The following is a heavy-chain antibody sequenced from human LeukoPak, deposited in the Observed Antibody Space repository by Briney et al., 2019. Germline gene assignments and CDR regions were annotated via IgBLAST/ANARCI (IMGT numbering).Heavy chain of an antibody. V-gene: IGHV4-30-4*08. Sequence: SQTLSLTCTVSGGSISSGDYYWSWIRQPPGKGLEWIGYIYYSGSTYYNPSLKSRVTISVDTSKNQFSLKLSSVTAADTAVYYCARDGVASDAFDIWGQGTMVTASS. CDR3: ARDGVASDAFDI. D-gene: IGHD2-15*01. CDR2: IYYSGST. CDR1: GGSISSGDYY. J-gene: IGHJ3*02.